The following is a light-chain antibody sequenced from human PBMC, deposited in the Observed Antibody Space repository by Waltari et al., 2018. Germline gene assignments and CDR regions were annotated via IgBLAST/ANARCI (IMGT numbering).Light chain of an antibody. CDR1: GSDVGAYNY. J-gene: IGLJ3*02. V-gene: IGLV2-8*01. CDR3: SSHVV. CDR2: EVT. Sequence: QSALTQPPSASGSPGQTVTISCPATGSDVGAYNYVSWYQQHPGKAPKLMIYEVTKRPSGVPDRFSGSKSGNTASLTVSGLQAEDEADYYCSSHVVFGGGTKLTVL.